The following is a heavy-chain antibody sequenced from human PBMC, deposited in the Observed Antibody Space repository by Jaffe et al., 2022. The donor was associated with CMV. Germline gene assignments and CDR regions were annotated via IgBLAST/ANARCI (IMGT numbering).Heavy chain of an antibody. Sequence: QVQLQESGPGLVKPSETLSLTCTVSGGSISSYYWSWIRQPPGKGLEWIGYIYYSGSTNYNPSLKSRVTISVDTSKNQFSLKLSSVTAADTAVYYCARRSEERSLAYYDILTGYFRGGFDPWGQGTLVTVSS. CDR1: GGSISSYY. D-gene: IGHD3-9*01. J-gene: IGHJ5*02. CDR2: IYYSGST. CDR3: ARRSEERSLAYYDILTGYFRGGFDP. V-gene: IGHV4-59*08.